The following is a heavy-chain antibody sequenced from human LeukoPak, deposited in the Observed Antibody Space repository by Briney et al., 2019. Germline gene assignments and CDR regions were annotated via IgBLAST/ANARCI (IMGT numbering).Heavy chain of an antibody. CDR3: ARDQATTVTSYYYYGMDV. Sequence: VASVKVSCKAPGYTFTGYYMHWVRQAPGQGLEWMEWISPNNGGANFAQKFQGRVTMTRDTSISTAYMELSSLTSDDTAVYYCARDQATTVTSYYYYGMDVWGQGTTVTVSS. D-gene: IGHD4-17*01. V-gene: IGHV1-2*02. J-gene: IGHJ6*02. CDR1: GYTFTGYY. CDR2: ISPNNGGA.